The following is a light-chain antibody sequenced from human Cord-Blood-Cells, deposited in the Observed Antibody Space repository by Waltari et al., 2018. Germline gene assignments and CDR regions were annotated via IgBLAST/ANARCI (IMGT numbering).Light chain of an antibody. CDR2: YDS. V-gene: IGLV3-21*04. CDR3: QVWDSSSDHVV. CDR1: NPGRKR. J-gene: IGLJ2*01. Sequence: SYVLTQPPSASVAPGKTARLTCGGTNPGRKRVHWYQQKPGQAPVLVFYYDSDRPTGIPDRFSGSNSGNTATLSISRVEAGDEADYYCQVWDSSSDHVVFGGGTKLTVL.